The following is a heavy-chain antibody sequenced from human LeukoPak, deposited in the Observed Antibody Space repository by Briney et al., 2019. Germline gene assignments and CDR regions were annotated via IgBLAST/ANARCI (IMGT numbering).Heavy chain of an antibody. CDR1: GYTFTGYY. CDR2: INPNSGGT. V-gene: IGHV1-2*02. J-gene: IGHJ5*02. D-gene: IGHD3-10*01. CDR3: ARANYYGSDLNWFDP. Sequence: GASVKVSCKASGYTFTGYYMHWVRQAPGQGLEWMGWINPNSGGTNYAQKFQGRVTMTRDTSISTAYMELSRLRSDDTAVYYCARANYYGSDLNWFDPWGQGTLVTVSS.